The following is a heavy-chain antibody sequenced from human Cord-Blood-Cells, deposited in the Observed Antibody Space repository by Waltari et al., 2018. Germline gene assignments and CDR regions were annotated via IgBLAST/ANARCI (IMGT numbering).Heavy chain of an antibody. D-gene: IGHD1-26*01. CDR1: GDIVSTTSAA. V-gene: IGHV6-1*01. CDR2: TYYRSKWYN. CDR3: ARDLGSFDY. Sequence: QVQLQQSGPGLVKPSQTLSLTCAISGDIVSTTSAAWTWIRRSPSRGLEWLGRTYYRSKWYNDYAVSVKSRITINPDTSKNQFSLQLNSVTAEDTAVYYCARDLGSFDYWGQGTLVTVSS. J-gene: IGHJ4*02.